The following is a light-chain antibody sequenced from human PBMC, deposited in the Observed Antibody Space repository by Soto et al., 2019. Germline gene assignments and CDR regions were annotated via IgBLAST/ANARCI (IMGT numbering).Light chain of an antibody. CDR2: GAT. Sequence: EIVLTQSPATLSLSPGERATLSCRASQSVSSYLAWYQHKPGQSPRLLIYGATNRATGVPARFSGSGSGTDFTLTISNLEPADFAVYYCQQRSSWPLTFGGGTKVEIK. CDR1: QSVSSY. CDR3: QQRSSWPLT. J-gene: IGKJ4*01. V-gene: IGKV3-11*01.